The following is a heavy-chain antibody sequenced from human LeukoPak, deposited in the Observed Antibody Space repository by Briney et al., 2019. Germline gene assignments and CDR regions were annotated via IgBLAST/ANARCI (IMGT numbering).Heavy chain of an antibody. Sequence: PGGSLRLSCATSGFTFSSYWMTWVRQAPGKGLEWVSVTYTRGNSYYTDSVKGRFIISRDTSKNTMDLQMNSLRPEDSALYFCARGGRGSAAVVAPRSFDIWGQGTMVAVSS. CDR2: TYTRGNS. J-gene: IGHJ3*02. D-gene: IGHD3-22*01. V-gene: IGHV3-53*01. CDR3: ARGGRGSAAVVAPRSFDI. CDR1: GFTFSSYW.